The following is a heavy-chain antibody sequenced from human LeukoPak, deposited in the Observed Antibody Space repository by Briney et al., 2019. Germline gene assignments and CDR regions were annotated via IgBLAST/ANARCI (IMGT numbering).Heavy chain of an antibody. D-gene: IGHD1-26*01. CDR2: FDPEDGET. CDR1: GYTLTELS. J-gene: IGHJ4*02. CDR3: ATGLGATTFYFDY. V-gene: IGHV1-24*01. Sequence: VAPVKVSCKVSGYTLTELSMHWVRQAPGKGLEWIGGFDPEDGETIYAQKFQGRVTMTEDTSTDTAYMELSSLRSEDTAVYYCATGLGATTFYFDYWGQGTLVTVSS.